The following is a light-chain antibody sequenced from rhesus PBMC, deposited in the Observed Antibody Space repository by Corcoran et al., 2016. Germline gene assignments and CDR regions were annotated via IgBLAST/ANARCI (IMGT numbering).Light chain of an antibody. CDR2: EAS. CDR3: QHYYSIPWT. J-gene: IGKJ1*01. CDR1: QGITND. V-gene: IGKV1-25*01. Sequence: DIQMTQSPSSLSASVGDRVTITCRASQGITNDLAWYQQKPGETPKLLMYEASSLQSGIPSRFSGSGSGTDFTLTIISLQSEDFATYYCQHYYSIPWTFGQGTKVEIK.